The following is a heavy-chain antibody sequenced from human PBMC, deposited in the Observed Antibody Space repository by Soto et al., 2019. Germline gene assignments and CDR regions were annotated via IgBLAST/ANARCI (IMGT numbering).Heavy chain of an antibody. CDR1: GYSFLNYW. J-gene: IGHJ4*02. CDR2: IYPGDSDA. D-gene: IGHD5-18*01. CDR3: ARHIVDTSMTASFNY. Sequence: PGESLKISCNTSGYSFLNYWIGLVLQMPGKGLEWMGIIYPGDSDARYSPSFQGQVTISADKSISTVYLQWSSLKASDTAMYYCARHIVDTSMTASFNYWGQGTQVTVSS. V-gene: IGHV5-51*01.